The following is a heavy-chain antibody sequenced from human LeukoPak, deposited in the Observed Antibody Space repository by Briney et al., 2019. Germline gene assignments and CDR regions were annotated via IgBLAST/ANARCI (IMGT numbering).Heavy chain of an antibody. Sequence: GGSLRLSCAASGFTSSSYAMSWVRQAPGKGLEWVSAISGSGGSTYYADSVKGRFTISRDNSKNTLYLQMNSLRAEDTAVYYCAIIDDYSDSGGYWGQGTLVTVSS. V-gene: IGHV3-23*01. CDR3: AIIDDYSDSGGY. J-gene: IGHJ4*02. CDR2: ISGSGGST. CDR1: GFTSSSYA. D-gene: IGHD4-11*01.